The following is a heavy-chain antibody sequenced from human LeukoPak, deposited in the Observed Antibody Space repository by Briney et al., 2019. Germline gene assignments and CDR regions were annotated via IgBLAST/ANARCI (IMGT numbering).Heavy chain of an antibody. CDR1: GFTFSSYW. V-gene: IGHV3-30*03. CDR3: AREGHTSGYCGTFDV. CDR2: MSFDGFSK. Sequence: GGSLRLSCAASGFTFSSYWMNWARQAPGKGLEWVSAMSFDGFSKYYADSLKGRLSISRDDSKNTVYLQMNSLRLEDTAVYYCAREGHTSGYCGTFDVWGQGTTVVVSS. D-gene: IGHD3-22*01. J-gene: IGHJ3*01.